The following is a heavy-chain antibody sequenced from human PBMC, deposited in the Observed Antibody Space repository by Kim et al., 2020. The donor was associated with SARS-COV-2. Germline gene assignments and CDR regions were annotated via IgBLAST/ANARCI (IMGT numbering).Heavy chain of an antibody. J-gene: IGHJ4*01. V-gene: IGHV3-30-3*01. CDR1: GFTLSSSS. CDR2: IIYDGSNK. Sequence: GGSLRLSCAASGFTLSSSSMHWVRQAQGKGLEWVAVIIYDGSNKYYADSVKGRFTISRDNSKNTLYLQMNSLGNEDTAVYYCARAGIGCSSTSWRSSYF. D-gene: IGHD2-2*01. CDR3: ARAGIGCSSTSWRSSYF.